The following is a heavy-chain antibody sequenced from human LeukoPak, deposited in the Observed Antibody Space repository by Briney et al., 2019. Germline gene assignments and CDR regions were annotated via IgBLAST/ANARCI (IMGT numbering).Heavy chain of an antibody. CDR3: ASRARSGYYYGLDV. V-gene: IGHV3-66*02. D-gene: IGHD3-3*01. CDR1: GFIVTNNY. CDR2: ISSDGRT. Sequence: PGGSLRLSCAVSGFIVTNNYMTWVRQAPVKGLECVSFISSDGRTYYADSVKGRFTISRDNSRNTLYLQMNSLRTEDTAEYYCASRARSGYYYGLDVWGQGTTVTVSS. J-gene: IGHJ6*02.